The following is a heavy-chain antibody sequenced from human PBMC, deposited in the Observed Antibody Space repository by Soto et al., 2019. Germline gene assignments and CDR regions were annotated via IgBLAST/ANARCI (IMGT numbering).Heavy chain of an antibody. J-gene: IGHJ6*02. Sequence: SVKVSCKASGFTFTSSAVQWVRQARGQRLEWIGWIVVGSGNTNYAQKFQERVTITRDMSTSTAYMELSSLRSEDTAVYYCAADRIAAAGRPSYYYYYGMDVWGQGTTVTVSS. D-gene: IGHD6-13*01. CDR1: GFTFTSSA. V-gene: IGHV1-58*01. CDR3: AADRIAAAGRPSYYYYYGMDV. CDR2: IVVGSGNT.